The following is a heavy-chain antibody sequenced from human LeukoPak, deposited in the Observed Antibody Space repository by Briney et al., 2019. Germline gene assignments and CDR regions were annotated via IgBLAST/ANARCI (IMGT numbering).Heavy chain of an antibody. V-gene: IGHV1-69*06. J-gene: IGHJ4*02. CDR1: GGTFSSYA. D-gene: IGHD3-10*01. CDR3: ARGFASMVRGVINRTPFDY. CDR2: IIPIFGTA. Sequence: GSSVKVSCKASGGTFSSYAISWVRQAPGQGLEWMGGIIPIFGTANYAQKFQGRVTITADKSTSTAYMELSSLRSEDTAVYCCARGFASMVRGVINRTPFDYWGQGTLVTVSS.